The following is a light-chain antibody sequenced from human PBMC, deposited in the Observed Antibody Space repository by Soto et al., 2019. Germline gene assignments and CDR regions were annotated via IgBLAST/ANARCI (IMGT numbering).Light chain of an antibody. CDR3: HQYDKWPPIT. V-gene: IGKV3-15*01. Sequence: EIVLTQSPATLSLSPGERDTLSCRASQSVSSFLAWYQQKPGQAPRLLIYGASTRATGIPARFSGSGSGTEFALTISSLQPEDFAVYYCHQYDKWPPITFAQGTRLEIK. J-gene: IGKJ5*01. CDR1: QSVSSF. CDR2: GAS.